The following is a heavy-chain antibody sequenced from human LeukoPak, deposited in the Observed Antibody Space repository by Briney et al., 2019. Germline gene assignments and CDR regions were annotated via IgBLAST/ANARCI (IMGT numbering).Heavy chain of an antibody. CDR1: GFTFSSYA. D-gene: IGHD6-25*01. V-gene: IGHV3-64*04. CDR3: ARDSAVVTVSWFDP. J-gene: IGHJ5*02. Sequence: GGSLRLSCSASGFTFSSYAMHWVRQAPGKGLEYVSAISSNGGSTYYADSVKGRFTISRDNSKNTLYLQMNSLRAEDTAVYYCARDSAVVTVSWFDPWGQGTLVTVSS. CDR2: ISSNGGST.